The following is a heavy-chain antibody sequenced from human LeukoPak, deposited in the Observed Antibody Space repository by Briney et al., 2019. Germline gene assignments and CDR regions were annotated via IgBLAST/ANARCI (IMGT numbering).Heavy chain of an antibody. CDR3: ARHGTSWDEYFHH. CDR2: IYYSGST. Sequence: SETLSLTCAVSGGSINSGTSYWGWVRQPPEKGLEWIGSIYYSGSTYYNPSLQSRVTISVDTSKNQFSLNLGSVTAADTAIYYCARHGTSWDEYFHHWGQGTLVTVSS. V-gene: IGHV4-39*01. CDR1: GGSINSGTSY. D-gene: IGHD1-26*01. J-gene: IGHJ1*01.